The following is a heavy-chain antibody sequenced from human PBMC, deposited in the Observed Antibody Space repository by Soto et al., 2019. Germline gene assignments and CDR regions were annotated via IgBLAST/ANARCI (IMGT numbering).Heavy chain of an antibody. D-gene: IGHD3-3*01. V-gene: IGHV4-31*03. CDR3: ARVRGSGYYPLNYNWFAP. J-gene: IGHJ5*02. Sequence: SETLSLTCTVSGGSISSGGYYWSWIRQHPGKGLEWIGYIYYSGSTYYNPSLKSRVTISVDTSKNQFSLKLSSVTAADTAVYYCARVRGSGYYPLNYNWFAPWGQGTLVTVSS. CDR1: GGSISSGGYY. CDR2: IYYSGST.